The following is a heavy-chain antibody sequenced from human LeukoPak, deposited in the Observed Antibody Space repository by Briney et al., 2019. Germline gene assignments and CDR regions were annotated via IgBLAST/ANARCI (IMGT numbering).Heavy chain of an antibody. CDR2: ISESGGST. Sequence: GGSLRLSCAASGFTFSSYGMTWVRQAPGKGLEWVSSISESGGSTDDADSVKGRFTISRDNSKNTLFLQMHSLRVEDTAVYYCARDRLKGPPVMDSWGRGTLVTVSS. CDR3: ARDRLKGPPVMDS. J-gene: IGHJ4*02. D-gene: IGHD3-16*01. V-gene: IGHV3-23*01. CDR1: GFTFSSYG.